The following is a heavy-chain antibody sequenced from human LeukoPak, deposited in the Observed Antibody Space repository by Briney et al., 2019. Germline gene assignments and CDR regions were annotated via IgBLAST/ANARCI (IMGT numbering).Heavy chain of an antibody. D-gene: IGHD2-15*01. CDR1: GGSFSGYY. CDR3: ARGQYCSGGSCYSDSWFDP. J-gene: IGHJ5*02. CDR2: IYYSGST. V-gene: IGHV4-59*01. Sequence: PSETLSLTCAVYGGSFSGYYWSWILQPPGKGLEWIGYIYYSGSTNYNPSLKSRVTISVDTSKNQFSLKLSSVTAADTAVYYCARGQYCSGGSCYSDSWFDPWGQGTLVTVSS.